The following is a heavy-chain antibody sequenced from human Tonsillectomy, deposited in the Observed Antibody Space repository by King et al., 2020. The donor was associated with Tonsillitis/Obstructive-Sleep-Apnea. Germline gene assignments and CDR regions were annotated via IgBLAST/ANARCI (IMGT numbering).Heavy chain of an antibody. CDR1: GYSFATYW. J-gene: IGHJ6*03. D-gene: IGHD2-2*02. CDR3: VRLHPYCSSTTCYSDYYYSMDV. V-gene: IGHV5-51*01. CDR2: IYPGDSDT. Sequence: VQLVESGAEVKKPGESLKISCKGSGYSFATYWIGWVRQMPGKGLEWMGIIYPGDSDTRYSPSFQGQVTISADKSISTAYLQRRSLRASATAMYYCVRLHPYCSSTTCYSDYYYSMDVWGKGTTVTVSS.